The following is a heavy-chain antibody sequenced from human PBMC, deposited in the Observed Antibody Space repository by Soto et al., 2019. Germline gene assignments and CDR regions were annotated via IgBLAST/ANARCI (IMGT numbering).Heavy chain of an antibody. CDR3: ARDIEQQLVQGWDY. D-gene: IGHD6-13*01. CDR1: GFTFSSYS. V-gene: IGHV3-21*01. CDR2: ISSSSSYI. Sequence: GGSLRLSCAASGFTFSSYSMNWVRQAPGKGLEWVSSISSSSSYIYYADSVKGRFTISRDNAKNSLYLQMNSLRAEDTAVYYCARDIEQQLVQGWDYWGQGTLVTVSS. J-gene: IGHJ4*02.